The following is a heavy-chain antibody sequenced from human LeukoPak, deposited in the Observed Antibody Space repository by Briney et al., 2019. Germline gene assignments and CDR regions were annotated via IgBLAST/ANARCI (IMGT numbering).Heavy chain of an antibody. J-gene: IGHJ6*03. V-gene: IGHV3-7*01. CDR3: ARDQGSGINYYYYYMDV. Sequence: GGSLRLSCAASGFTFSSYWMSWVRQAPGKGLEWVANIKQDGSEKYYVDSVKGRFAISRDNAKNSLYLQMNSLRAEDTAVYYCARDQGSGINYYYYYMDVWGKGTTVTVSS. D-gene: IGHD3-10*01. CDR2: IKQDGSEK. CDR1: GFTFSSYW.